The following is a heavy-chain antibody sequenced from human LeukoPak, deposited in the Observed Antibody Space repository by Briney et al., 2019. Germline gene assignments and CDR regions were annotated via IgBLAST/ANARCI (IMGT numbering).Heavy chain of an antibody. Sequence: SVKVSCKASGGTFSSYAISWVRQAPGQGLEWMGRIIPILGIANYAQKFQGRVTITADKFTSTAYMELSSLRSEDTAVYYCARDRPTYYYGSGSYSPAFDIWGQGTMVTVSS. CDR1: GGTFSSYA. CDR3: ARDRPTYYYGSGSYSPAFDI. D-gene: IGHD3-10*01. J-gene: IGHJ3*02. V-gene: IGHV1-69*04. CDR2: IIPILGIA.